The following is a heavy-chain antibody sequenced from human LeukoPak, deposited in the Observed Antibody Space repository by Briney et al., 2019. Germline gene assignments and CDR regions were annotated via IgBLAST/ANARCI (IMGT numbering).Heavy chain of an antibody. CDR3: ATRSSG. V-gene: IGHV3-53*01. CDR1: GFTVSSCY. CDR2: IYSGGGT. D-gene: IGHD6-19*01. Sequence: PGGSLRLSCAASGFTVSSCYMSGVRKAPGGGGEWLSVIYSGGGTCYADSGEGRFTISRDNSKNTLYLQMNSLRAEDTAVYYCATRSSGWGQGTLVTVSS. J-gene: IGHJ4*02.